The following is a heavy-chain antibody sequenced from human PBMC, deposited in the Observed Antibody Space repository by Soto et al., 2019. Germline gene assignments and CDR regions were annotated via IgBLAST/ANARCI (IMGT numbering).Heavy chain of an antibody. CDR2: IIPIFGTA. V-gene: IGHV1-69*13. CDR3: ARDLIVAEVGDAFDI. D-gene: IGHD3-22*01. J-gene: IGHJ3*02. CDR1: GGTFSSYA. Sequence: ASVKVSCKASGGTFSSYAISWVRQAPGQGLEWMGGIIPIFGTANYAQKFQGRVTITADESTSTAYMELSSLRSEDTAVYYCARDLIVAEVGDAFDIWGQGTMVTVSS.